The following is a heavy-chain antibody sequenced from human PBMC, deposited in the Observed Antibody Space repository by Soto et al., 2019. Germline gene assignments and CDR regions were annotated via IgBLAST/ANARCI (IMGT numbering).Heavy chain of an antibody. Sequence: SETLSLTCTVSGDSVGSGGYFWSWIRQSPGKGLEWIGHIHNSVNTEYNPPLRSRVTISIDTSKNHFSLNLRSVTAADTAVYYCARTDSAGRWAAWYCGQGTLVTVSS. V-gene: IGHV4-61*03. CDR2: IHNSVNT. D-gene: IGHD2-15*01. CDR3: ARTDSAGRWAAWY. CDR1: GDSVGSGGYF. J-gene: IGHJ1*01.